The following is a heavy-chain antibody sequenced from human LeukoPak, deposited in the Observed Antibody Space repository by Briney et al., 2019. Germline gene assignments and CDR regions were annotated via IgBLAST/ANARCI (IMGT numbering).Heavy chain of an antibody. CDR2: ISISSSYI. CDR1: GFTFSSYS. Sequence: PGGSLRLSCAASGFTFSSYSMNWVRQAPAKGLEWVSSISISSSYIYYADSVKGRFTISRDNAKNSLYLQMNSLRAEDTAVYYCARDLGRSITIFGVVPNGYYYYGMDVWGQGTTVTVSS. V-gene: IGHV3-21*01. D-gene: IGHD3-3*01. CDR3: ARDLGRSITIFGVVPNGYYYYGMDV. J-gene: IGHJ6*02.